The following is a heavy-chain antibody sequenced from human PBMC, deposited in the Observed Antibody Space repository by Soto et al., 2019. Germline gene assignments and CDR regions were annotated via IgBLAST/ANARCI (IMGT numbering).Heavy chain of an antibody. CDR2: INADYGNT. D-gene: IGHD5-18*01. CDR1: GYTFYSHS. J-gene: IGHJ6*02. CDR3: AKCIQGDYYYGMDV. Sequence: QAQLVQSGAEVKKPGASVKVSCKTSGYTFYSHSISWVRQAPGQGLEWMGRINADYGNTQYAQKFRGRVTMTTDTSTTTVNMELTNLRSDDTAVYYCAKCIQGDYYYGMDVWGQGSTVTGSS. V-gene: IGHV1-18*01.